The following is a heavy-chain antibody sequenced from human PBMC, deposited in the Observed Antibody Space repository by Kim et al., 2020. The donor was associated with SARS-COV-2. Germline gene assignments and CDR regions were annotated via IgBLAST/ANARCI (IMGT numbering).Heavy chain of an antibody. CDR3: ARGFCSGGSCYSNGMDV. V-gene: IGHV3-30*03. J-gene: IGHJ6*02. Sequence: VKGRFTISRDNSKNTLYLQMNSLRAEDTAVYYCARGFCSGGSCYSNGMDVWGQGTTVTVSS. D-gene: IGHD2-15*01.